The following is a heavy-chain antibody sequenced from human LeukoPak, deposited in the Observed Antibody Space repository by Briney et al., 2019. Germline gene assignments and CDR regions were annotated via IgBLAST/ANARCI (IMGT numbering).Heavy chain of an antibody. CDR1: GYTFIAYG. V-gene: IGHV1-18*01. D-gene: IGHD1-1*01. J-gene: IGHJ4*02. Sequence: ASVTVSCKASGYTFIAYGISWVRQAPGQGVEWMGWISSYNGITYYTPTLQGRITMTTDTSATTAYMELRSLRSDDTAVYYCARAFVGIRGTPAQFEYWGQGTLVTVSS. CDR3: ARAFVGIRGTPAQFEY. CDR2: ISSYNGIT.